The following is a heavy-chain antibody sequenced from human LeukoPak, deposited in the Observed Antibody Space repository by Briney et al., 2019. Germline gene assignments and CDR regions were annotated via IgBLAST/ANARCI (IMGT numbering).Heavy chain of an antibody. V-gene: IGHV3-23*01. CDR1: GFTFSTYA. CDR2: ISGSGGST. Sequence: GGSLRLSCAASGFTFSTYAMSWVRQAPGKGLEWVSTISGSGGSTYYADSVKGRFTIPRDNSKNTLYLQMNSLRAEHTSIYFCAKALEQETVIALDSWGQGTLVTVSS. J-gene: IGHJ4*02. D-gene: IGHD6-13*01. CDR3: AKALEQETVIALDS.